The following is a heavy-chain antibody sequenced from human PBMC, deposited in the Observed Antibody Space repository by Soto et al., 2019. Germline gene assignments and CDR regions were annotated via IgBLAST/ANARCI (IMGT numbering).Heavy chain of an antibody. D-gene: IGHD3-22*01. CDR1: GGSISSGGYY. Sequence: KPSETLSLTCTVSGGSISSGGYYWSWIRQHPGKGLEWIGYIYYSGSTYYNPSLKSRVTISVDTSKNQFSLKLSSVTAADTAVYYCARVPSDYYDSSGYYYLYFDYWGQGTLVTVSS. J-gene: IGHJ4*02. V-gene: IGHV4-31*03. CDR2: IYYSGST. CDR3: ARVPSDYYDSSGYYYLYFDY.